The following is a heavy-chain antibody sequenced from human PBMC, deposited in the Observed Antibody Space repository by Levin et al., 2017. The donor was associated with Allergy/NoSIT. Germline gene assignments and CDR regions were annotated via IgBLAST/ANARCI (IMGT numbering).Heavy chain of an antibody. CDR1: DGSLPGYY. D-gene: IGHD3-16*02. J-gene: IGHJ3*02. CDR2: ISNREHT. Sequence: PSETLSLTCAVYDGSLPGYYWSWIRQPPGKGLEWIGEISNREHTTYNPSLKSRVAMSVDTARNQFSLRLNSVTAADTAVYYWAVFSLRYGTFDIWGQGTMVTVSS. CDR3: AVFSLRYGTFDI. V-gene: IGHV4-34*01.